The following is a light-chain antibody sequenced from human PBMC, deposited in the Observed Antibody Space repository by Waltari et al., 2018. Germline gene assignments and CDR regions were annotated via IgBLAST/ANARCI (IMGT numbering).Light chain of an antibody. CDR1: QIVGRY. Sequence: EIVLTQSPGTLSLSPGERATLSCRASQIVGRYLAWYKQQHGQSPRLLIYDASTRATGIPDRFSGGGSGTDFSLTISRLEPEDFAVYYCQMYVRLPVTFGQGTKVEI. CDR3: QMYVRLPVT. J-gene: IGKJ1*01. V-gene: IGKV3-20*01. CDR2: DAS.